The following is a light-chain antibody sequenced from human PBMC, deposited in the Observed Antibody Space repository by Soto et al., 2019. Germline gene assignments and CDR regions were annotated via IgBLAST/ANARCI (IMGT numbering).Light chain of an antibody. CDR3: QHYDIYGRLT. V-gene: IGKV1-5*01. CDR2: DAS. J-gene: IGKJ3*01. CDR1: QTINNL. Sequence: DIPMTQSPSTLSASVGDTVTITCRTSQTINNLSAWYQKKPGKAPGPLIFDASTVNPGVPSRFSGSGSGTDFTLTFSDLQPDDFATYYCQHYDIYGRLTFGPGTTVDIK.